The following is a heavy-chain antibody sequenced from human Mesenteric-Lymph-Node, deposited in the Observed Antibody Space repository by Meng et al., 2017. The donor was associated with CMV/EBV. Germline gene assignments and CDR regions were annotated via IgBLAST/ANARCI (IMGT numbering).Heavy chain of an antibody. Sequence: ASVKVSCKASGYTFTSYGISWVRQAPGQGLEWMGWISAYNGNTNYAQKLQGRVTMTTDTSTSTAYMELRSLRSDDTAVYYCARDQTGSGWYGGWFDPWGQGTLVTVSS. D-gene: IGHD6-19*01. J-gene: IGHJ5*02. CDR2: ISAYNGNT. CDR1: GYTFTSYG. V-gene: IGHV1-18*01. CDR3: ARDQTGSGWYGGWFDP.